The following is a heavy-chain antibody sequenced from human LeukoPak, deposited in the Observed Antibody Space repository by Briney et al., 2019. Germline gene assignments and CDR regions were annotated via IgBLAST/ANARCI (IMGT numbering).Heavy chain of an antibody. D-gene: IGHD2-21*01. V-gene: IGHV3-33*01. Sequence: GGSLRLSCAASGFTFSSYGMHWVRQAPGKGLEWVAVIWYDGSNKYYADSVKGRFTISRDNAKNSLYLQMNSLRAEDTAVYYCARGLIPDFDYWGQGTLVTVSS. CDR2: IWYDGSNK. CDR3: ARGLIPDFDY. CDR1: GFTFSSYG. J-gene: IGHJ4*02.